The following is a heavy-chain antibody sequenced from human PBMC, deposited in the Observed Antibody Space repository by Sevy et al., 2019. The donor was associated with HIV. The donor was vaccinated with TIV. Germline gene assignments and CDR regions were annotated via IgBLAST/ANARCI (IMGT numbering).Heavy chain of an antibody. CDR1: GFTFSTYS. J-gene: IGHJ4*02. CDR3: AKFAGDFLHFDF. CDR2: ISDTGTST. D-gene: IGHD7-27*01. Sequence: GGSLRLSCAASGFTFSTYSMTWVRQAPGKGLEWVSAISDTGTSTYYTDSVEGRFTISRDNSKSTVYLHMNSLRAEDTALYYCAKFAGDFLHFDFWGQGTLVTVSS. V-gene: IGHV3-23*01.